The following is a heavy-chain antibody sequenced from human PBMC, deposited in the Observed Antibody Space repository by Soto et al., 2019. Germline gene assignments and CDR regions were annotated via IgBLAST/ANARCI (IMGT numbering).Heavy chain of an antibody. CDR3: ARSPLGYDYVRQTWREVGDSFGI. V-gene: IGHV4-34*12. J-gene: IGHJ3*02. D-gene: IGHD3-16*01. CDR1: GASLGGFH. CDR2: LIHGGST. Sequence: SETLSLTCAIYGASLGGFHWTWLRQAPGKGLEWIGELIHGGSTNYNPSLKSRVSFSLDTSKNQFSLHLMSVTAADTAVYYCARSPLGYDYVRQTWREVGDSFGIWGPGTMVTVSS.